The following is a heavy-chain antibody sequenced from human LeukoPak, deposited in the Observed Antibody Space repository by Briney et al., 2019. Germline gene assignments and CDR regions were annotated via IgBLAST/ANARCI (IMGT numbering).Heavy chain of an antibody. CDR3: VTDRSDY. CDR1: GGTFSSYA. J-gene: IGHJ4*02. V-gene: IGHV1-69*05. Sequence: SSVKVSCKAPGGTFSSYAISWVRQAPGQGLEWMGRIIPIFGTANYAQKFQGRVTITTDESTSTAYMELSSLRSEDTAVYYCVTDRSDYWGQGTLVTVSS. CDR2: IIPIFGTA.